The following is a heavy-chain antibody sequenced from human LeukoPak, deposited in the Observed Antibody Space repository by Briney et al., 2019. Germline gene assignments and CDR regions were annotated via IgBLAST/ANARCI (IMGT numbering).Heavy chain of an antibody. J-gene: IGHJ3*02. CDR3: ARDRGHAFDI. V-gene: IGHV3-9*01. Sequence: GGSLRLSCAASGFTFDNYAMHWVRQAPGKGLEWVSGMSWNSGSIGYADSVKGRFTISRDNAKKSLYLQMNSLRAEDTAVYYCARDRGHAFDIWGQGTMVTVSS. CDR1: GFTFDNYA. CDR2: MSWNSGSI.